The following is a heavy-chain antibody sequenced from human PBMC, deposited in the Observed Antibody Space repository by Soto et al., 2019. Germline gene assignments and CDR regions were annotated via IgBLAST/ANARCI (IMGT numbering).Heavy chain of an antibody. V-gene: IGHV4-30-4*01. J-gene: IGHJ4*02. CDR3: ARGNLRRHYLDY. Sequence: SETLSLTCTVFGGSVSSGDYYWSWIRQPPGKGLEWIGYIYYSGGTYYSPSLKSRITISVDTSKNQFSLNLNSVTAADTAVYFCARGNLRRHYLDYWGQGTLVTVSS. CDR2: IYYSGGT. CDR1: GGSVSSGDYY.